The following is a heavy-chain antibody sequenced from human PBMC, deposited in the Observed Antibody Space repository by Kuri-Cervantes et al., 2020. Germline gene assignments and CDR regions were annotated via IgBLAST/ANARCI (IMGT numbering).Heavy chain of an antibody. CDR2: ISWNSGSI. CDR1: GFTFDDYA. D-gene: IGHD3-3*01. J-gene: IGHJ6*02. Sequence: LSLTCAASGFTFDDYAMHWVRQAPGKGLEWVSGISWNSGSIGYADSVKGRFTISRDNAKNSLYLQMNSLRAEDTALYYCAKDIIGGYDFWSGWYYGMDAWGQGTTVTVSS. V-gene: IGHV3-9*01. CDR3: AKDIIGGYDFWSGWYYGMDA.